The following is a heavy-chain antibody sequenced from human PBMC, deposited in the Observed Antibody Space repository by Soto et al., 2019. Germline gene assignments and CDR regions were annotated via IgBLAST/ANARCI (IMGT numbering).Heavy chain of an antibody. CDR2: ISAYNGNT. CDR3: ARDAGPHYGDSTYYYYGMDV. J-gene: IGHJ6*02. V-gene: IGHV1-18*04. CDR1: GYTFTSYG. D-gene: IGHD4-17*01. Sequence: GASVKVTCNAPGYTFTSYGISWVRQAPGQGLELMEWISAYNGNTNYAQKLQGRVTMTTDTSTSTAYMELRSLRSDDTAVYYCARDAGPHYGDSTYYYYGMDVWGQGTTVTVSS.